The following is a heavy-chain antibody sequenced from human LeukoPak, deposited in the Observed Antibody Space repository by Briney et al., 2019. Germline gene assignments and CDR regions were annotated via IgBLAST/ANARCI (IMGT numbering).Heavy chain of an antibody. Sequence: GSLRLSCAASGFTFSSYSMNWVRQPPGKGLEWIGSIYYSGSTYYNPSLKSRVTISVDTSKNQFSLKLSSVTAADTAVYYCARGAVAGGWFDPWGQGTLVTVSS. CDR1: GFTFSSYS. CDR2: IYYSGST. J-gene: IGHJ5*02. D-gene: IGHD6-19*01. V-gene: IGHV4-39*07. CDR3: ARGAVAGGWFDP.